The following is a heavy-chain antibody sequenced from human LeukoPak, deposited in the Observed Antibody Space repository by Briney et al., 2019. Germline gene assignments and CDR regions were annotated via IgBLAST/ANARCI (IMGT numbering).Heavy chain of an antibody. J-gene: IGHJ4*02. Sequence: PGGSLRLSCAASGFSFSSHWMTWVRQAPGKGLEWVSGISDGGGSTYYAHSVKGRFTISRDNSKNTLYLQMNSLRAEDPAIYYCAKARGSGYYYFDFWGQGTLVTVSS. CDR1: GFSFSSHW. D-gene: IGHD3-22*01. V-gene: IGHV3-23*01. CDR3: AKARGSGYYYFDF. CDR2: ISDGGGST.